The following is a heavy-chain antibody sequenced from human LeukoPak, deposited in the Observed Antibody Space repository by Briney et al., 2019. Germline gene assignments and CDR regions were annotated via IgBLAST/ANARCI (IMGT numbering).Heavy chain of an antibody. Sequence: SETLSLTCAVYGGSFSGYYWSWIRQPPGKGLEWIGEINHSGSTNYNPSLESRVTISVDTSKNQFSLKLSSVTAADSAVYYCARRHHDFWRPFDSWGQGTLVTVSS. V-gene: IGHV4-34*01. J-gene: IGHJ4*02. D-gene: IGHD3-3*01. CDR1: GGSFSGYY. CDR3: ARRHHDFWRPFDS. CDR2: INHSGST.